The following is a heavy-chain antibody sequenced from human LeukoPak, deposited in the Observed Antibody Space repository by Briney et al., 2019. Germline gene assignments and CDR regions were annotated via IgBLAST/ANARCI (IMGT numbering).Heavy chain of an antibody. D-gene: IGHD2-2*01. J-gene: IGHJ5*02. V-gene: IGHV3-30-3*01. CDR3: AREGDVVADVNWFDP. CDR2: MSYDGSNQ. Sequence: GGSLRLSCAASGFTFSLYAMHWVRQAPGKGLEWVAVMSYDGSNQYYADSVKGRFTISRDNSKNTLYLQMNSLRAEDTAVYYCAREGDVVADVNWFDPWGQGTLVTVSS. CDR1: GFTFSLYA.